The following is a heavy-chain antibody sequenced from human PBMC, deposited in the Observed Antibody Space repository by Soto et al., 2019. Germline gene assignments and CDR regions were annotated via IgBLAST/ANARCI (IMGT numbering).Heavy chain of an antibody. CDR3: ATTRITIFGVAYYYYYMDV. V-gene: IGHV1-46*03. CDR2: INPSGGST. CDR1: GYTFTSYY. D-gene: IGHD3-3*01. J-gene: IGHJ6*03. Sequence: QVQLVQSGAEVKKPGASAKISCKASGYTFTSYYMHWVRQAPGQGLEWMGIINPSGGSTSYAQKFQGRVTMTRDTSTSTVYMELSSLRSEDTAVYYCATTRITIFGVAYYYYYMDVWGKGTTVTVSS.